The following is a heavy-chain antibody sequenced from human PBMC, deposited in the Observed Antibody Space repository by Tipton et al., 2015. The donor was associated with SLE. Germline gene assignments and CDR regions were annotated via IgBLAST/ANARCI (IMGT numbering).Heavy chain of an antibody. CDR3: ARSGRYCSSTSCPGWFGP. CDR2: INPNSGGT. D-gene: IGHD2-2*01. V-gene: IGHV1-2*02. J-gene: IGHJ5*02. CDR1: GYTFTGYY. Sequence: VQLVQSGAEVKKPGASVKVSCKASGYTFTGYYMHWVRQAPGQGLEWMGWINPNSGGTNYAQKFQGRVTMTRDTSISTAYMELSRLRSDDTAVYYCARSGRYCSSTSCPGWFGPWGQGTLVTVSS.